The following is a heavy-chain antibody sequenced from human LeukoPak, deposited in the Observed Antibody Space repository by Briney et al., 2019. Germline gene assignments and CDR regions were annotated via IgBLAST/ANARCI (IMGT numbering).Heavy chain of an antibody. Sequence: GGSLRLSCAASSFTFSTYGMHSVRQAPGKGLEWVAFIRYDGSNKYYADSVKGRFTISRENSKNTLYLQMNSLRAEDTAVYYCVLQHDNCYGGRWFDPWGQGTLVTVSS. CDR3: VLQHDNCYGGRWFDP. CDR2: IRYDGSNK. V-gene: IGHV3-30*02. D-gene: IGHD4-23*01. J-gene: IGHJ5*02. CDR1: SFTFSTYG.